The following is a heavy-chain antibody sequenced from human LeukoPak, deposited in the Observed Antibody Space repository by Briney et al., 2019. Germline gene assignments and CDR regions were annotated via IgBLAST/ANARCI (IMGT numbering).Heavy chain of an antibody. CDR2: ISGSGGST. D-gene: IGHD6-13*01. V-gene: IGHV3-23*01. J-gene: IGHJ4*02. CDR1: GFTFSSYA. Sequence: GGSLRLSCAASGFTFSSYAMSWVRQAPGKGLEWVSAISGSGGSTYYADSVKGRFTISRDNSKNTLYLQMNSLRAEDTAVYYCAKLPSYTSVAGPLDYCGQGTLVTVSS. CDR3: AKLPSYTSVAGPLDY.